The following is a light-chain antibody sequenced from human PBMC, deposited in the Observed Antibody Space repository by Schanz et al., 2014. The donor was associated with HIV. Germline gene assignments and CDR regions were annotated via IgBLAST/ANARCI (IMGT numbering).Light chain of an antibody. CDR2: EVD. CDR3: QSHDNNLSGSGV. V-gene: IGLV2-8*01. J-gene: IGLJ2*01. CDR1: SSNVGGYNY. Sequence: QSALTQPPSASGSRGQSVAISCTGSSSNVGGYNYVSWYQQHPGKAPKLMIYEVDKRPSGVPDRFSGSKSGNTASLTVSGLQAEDEADYYCQSHDNNLSGSGVFGGGTKLTVL.